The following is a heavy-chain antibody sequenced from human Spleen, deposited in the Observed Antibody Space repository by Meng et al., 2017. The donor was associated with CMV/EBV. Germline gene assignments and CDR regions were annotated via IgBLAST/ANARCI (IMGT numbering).Heavy chain of an antibody. CDR2: INIDGTST. CDR1: GFTFRSYG. V-gene: IGHV3-74*01. D-gene: IGHD1-26*01. Sequence: ASGFTFRSYGMHWGRQAPGKGLVWVSRINIDGTSTSYADPVKGRFTISRDNARNTLYLQMNSLRAEDTAVYYCARSSVGVGATNAWGQGTLVTVSS. CDR3: ARSSVGVGATNA. J-gene: IGHJ4*02.